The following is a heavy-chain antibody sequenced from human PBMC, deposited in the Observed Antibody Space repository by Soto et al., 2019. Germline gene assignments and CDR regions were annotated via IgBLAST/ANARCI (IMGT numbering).Heavy chain of an antibody. CDR1: GGTFSSYA. CDR2: IIPIFGTA. Sequence: ASVKVSCKASGGTFSSYAISWVRQAPGQGLEWMGGIIPIFGTANYAQKFQGRVTITADKSTSTAYMELSSLRSEDTAVYYCARVFYDFWSGYSLDYYYYYGMDVWGQGTTVTVSS. V-gene: IGHV1-69*06. D-gene: IGHD3-3*01. CDR3: ARVFYDFWSGYSLDYYYYYGMDV. J-gene: IGHJ6*02.